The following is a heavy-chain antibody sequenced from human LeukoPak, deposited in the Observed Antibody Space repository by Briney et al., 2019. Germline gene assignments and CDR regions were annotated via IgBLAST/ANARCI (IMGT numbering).Heavy chain of an antibody. V-gene: IGHV3-23*01. J-gene: IGHJ4*02. CDR2: IGGSGGST. CDR3: AKVVVAATQHFDY. CDR1: GFTFSSYA. D-gene: IGHD2-15*01. Sequence: PGGSLRLSCAASGFTFSSYAMTWVRQAPGKGLEWVSAIGGSGGSTYYADSVKGRFTISRDNSKNTLYLQMNSLRAGDTAVYYCAKVVVAATQHFDYWGQGTPVTVSS.